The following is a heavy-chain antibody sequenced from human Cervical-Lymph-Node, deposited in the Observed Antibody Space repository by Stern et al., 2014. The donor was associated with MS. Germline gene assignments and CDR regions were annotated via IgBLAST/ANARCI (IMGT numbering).Heavy chain of an antibody. CDR3: ARKIPDYYYYAMDV. Sequence: VQLVESGRGVVKPGGSQRLSCTASGFTFDDYAMEWVRQVPGKGLEWVAMIWYDGSQKYYGDSVRGGSSVSRDNSRNKLYLQMKSLSLEDTAVYYCARKIPDYYYYAMDVWGQGTTVTVSS. V-gene: IGHV3-33*01. D-gene: IGHD2-21*01. J-gene: IGHJ6*02. CDR1: GFTFDDYA. CDR2: IWYDGSQK.